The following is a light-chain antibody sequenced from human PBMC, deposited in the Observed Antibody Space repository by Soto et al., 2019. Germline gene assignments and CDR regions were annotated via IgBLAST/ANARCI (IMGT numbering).Light chain of an antibody. V-gene: IGKV3-20*01. CDR2: GAS. CDR3: QQSYSTPRT. J-gene: IGKJ1*01. Sequence: EIVLTQSPGTLSLSPGERATLSCRASQSVDSDYLAWYQQRPGQAPRLLIFGASSRAIGIPDRFSGSGSGTEFTLSISRLEPEDFATYYCQQSYSTPRTFGQGTKVEIK. CDR1: QSVDSDY.